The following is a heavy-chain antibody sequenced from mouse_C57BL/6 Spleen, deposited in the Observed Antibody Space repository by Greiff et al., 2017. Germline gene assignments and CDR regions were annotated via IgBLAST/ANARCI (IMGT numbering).Heavy chain of an antibody. CDR1: GYTFTSYW. CDR2: IHPNSGST. J-gene: IGHJ4*01. CDR3: ADSSGLYYAMDY. V-gene: IGHV1-64*01. D-gene: IGHD3-2*02. Sequence: QVQLQQPGAELVKPGASVKLSCKASGYTFTSYWMHWVKQRPGQGLEWIGMIHPNSGSTNYNEKFKSKATLTVDKSSSTAYMQLSSLTSEDSAVYYCADSSGLYYAMDYWGQGTSVTVSS.